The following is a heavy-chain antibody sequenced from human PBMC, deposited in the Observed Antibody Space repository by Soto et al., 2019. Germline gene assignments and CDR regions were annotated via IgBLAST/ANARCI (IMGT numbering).Heavy chain of an antibody. Sequence: HVQLVQSGAEVKKPGASVKVSCKASGYTFTSYDITWVRQATGQGLERMGWMNPNSGNTGYAQKFQGRVTMTRNTSISTAYMELSSLRSEAKAVYYCARVLGYCRGGSSYFDYWGQGTLVTVSS. CDR2: MNPNSGNT. D-gene: IGHD2-15*01. J-gene: IGHJ4*02. CDR1: GYTFTSYD. CDR3: ARVLGYCRGGSSYFDY. V-gene: IGHV1-8*01.